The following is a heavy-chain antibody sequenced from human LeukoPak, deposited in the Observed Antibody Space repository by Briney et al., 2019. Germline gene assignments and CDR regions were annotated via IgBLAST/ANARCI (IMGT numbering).Heavy chain of an antibody. V-gene: IGHV1-8*01. Sequence: ASVKVSCKASGYTFTSYDINWVRQATGQGLEWMGWMNPNSGNTGYAQKFQGRVTMTRNTSISTAYMELSSLRPEDTAVYYCARDKWELLQLDYWGQGTLVTVSS. J-gene: IGHJ4*02. CDR2: MNPNSGNT. CDR3: ARDKWELLQLDY. CDR1: GYTFTSYD. D-gene: IGHD1-26*01.